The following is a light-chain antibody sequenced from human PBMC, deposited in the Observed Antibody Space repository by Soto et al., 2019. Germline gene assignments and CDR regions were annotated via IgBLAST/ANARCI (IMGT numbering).Light chain of an antibody. J-gene: IGLJ1*01. CDR3: SSYTSSRSLYV. CDR1: SSDVAGYNY. Sequence: QSALTQPASVSGSPGQSITISCTGTSSDVAGYNYVSWYQHHPAKAPKLMIYEDTNRPSGVSKRFSGSKSGNTASLIISGLQAEDEADYYCSSYTSSRSLYVFGTGTKLTVL. CDR2: EDT. V-gene: IGLV2-14*01.